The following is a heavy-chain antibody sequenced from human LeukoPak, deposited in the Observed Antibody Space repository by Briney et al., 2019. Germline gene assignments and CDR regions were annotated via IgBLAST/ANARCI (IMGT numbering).Heavy chain of an antibody. CDR3: ATYVGATAY. CDR1: GFTFSNAR. D-gene: IGHD1-26*01. V-gene: IGHV3-15*01. Sequence: GGSLRLSCAASGFTFSNARMNWVRQAPGKGLEWVGRIKTKTDDGATDYSAPVKARFTISRDDSKTTLYLQMNGLKTEDTAIYYCATYVGATAYWGQGTLVTVSS. J-gene: IGHJ4*02. CDR2: IKTKTDDGAT.